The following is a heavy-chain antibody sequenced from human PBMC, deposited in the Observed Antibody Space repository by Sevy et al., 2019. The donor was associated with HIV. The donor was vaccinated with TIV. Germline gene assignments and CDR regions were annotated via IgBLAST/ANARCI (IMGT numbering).Heavy chain of an antibody. CDR2: IIPIFGTA. J-gene: IGHJ6*02. Sequence: ASVKVSCKASGGTFSSYAISWVRQAPGQGLEWMGGIIPIFGTANYAQKFRGRVTITADESTSTAYMELSSLRSEDTAVYYCARDTDYDILTGYSYGMDVWGQGTTVTVSS. V-gene: IGHV1-69*13. CDR1: GGTFSSYA. D-gene: IGHD3-9*01. CDR3: ARDTDYDILTGYSYGMDV.